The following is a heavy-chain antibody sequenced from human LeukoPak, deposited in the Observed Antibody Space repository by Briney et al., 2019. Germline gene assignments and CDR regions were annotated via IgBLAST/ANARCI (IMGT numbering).Heavy chain of an antibody. CDR1: GGSFSGYY. J-gene: IGHJ5*02. CDR3: ARVGGGFWFDP. Sequence: PSETLSLTCAVYGGSFSGYYWSWIRQPPGKGLEWIGEINHSGSTNYNPSLKSRVTISVDTSKNQFSLKLSSVTAADTAVYYCARVGGGFWFDPWGQGTLVTVSS. CDR2: INHSGST. V-gene: IGHV4-34*01. D-gene: IGHD3-3*01.